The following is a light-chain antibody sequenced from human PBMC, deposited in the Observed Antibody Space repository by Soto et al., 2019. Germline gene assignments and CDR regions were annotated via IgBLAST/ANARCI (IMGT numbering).Light chain of an antibody. V-gene: IGKV3-20*01. CDR3: QQYGSSGT. CDR1: QSVTSNY. CDR2: GAS. Sequence: VFTHSPGTLSLSPGERVTLSCRASQSVTSNYLAWYQQKPGQAPRLLIYGASSRATGIPDRFSGSGSGTDFTLTISRLEPEDFAVYYCQQYGSSGTFGQGTKVDIK. J-gene: IGKJ1*01.